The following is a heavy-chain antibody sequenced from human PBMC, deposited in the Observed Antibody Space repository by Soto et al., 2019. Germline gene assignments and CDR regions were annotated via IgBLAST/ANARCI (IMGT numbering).Heavy chain of an antibody. CDR3: ARGRYCSGGSCYSDY. CDR2: IIPILGIA. Sequence: GASVKVSCKASGGTFSSYSISWVRQAPGQGLEWMGRIIPILGIANYAQKFQGRVTITADKSTSTAYMELSSLRSEDTAVYYCARGRYCSGGSCYSDYWGQGTLVTVSS. CDR1: GGTFSSYS. J-gene: IGHJ4*02. V-gene: IGHV1-69*02. D-gene: IGHD2-15*01.